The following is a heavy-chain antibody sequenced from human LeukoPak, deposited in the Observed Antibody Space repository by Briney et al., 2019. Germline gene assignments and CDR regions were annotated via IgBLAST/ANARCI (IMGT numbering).Heavy chain of an antibody. CDR3: AKDFSDFTIFGVVHDY. CDR1: GFTFSSYA. D-gene: IGHD3-3*01. Sequence: PGGSLRLSCAASGFTFSSYAMSWVRQAPGKGLEWVSAISGSGGSTYYADSVKGRFTVSRDNSKNTLYLQMNSLRAEDTAVYYCAKDFSDFTIFGVVHDYWGQGTLVTVSS. CDR2: ISGSGGST. J-gene: IGHJ4*02. V-gene: IGHV3-23*01.